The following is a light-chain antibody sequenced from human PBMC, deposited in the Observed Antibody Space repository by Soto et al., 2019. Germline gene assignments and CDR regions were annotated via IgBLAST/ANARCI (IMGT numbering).Light chain of an antibody. J-gene: IGKJ4*01. CDR2: GAS. CDR1: QSVRSN. CDR3: QQYDKWPLT. Sequence: ELVLTQSPGTLSLSPGERATLSCRASQSVRSNLAWSQQKPGQATRLLIFGASTRDTGIPNRVSGGGSGTDVTLTISSLQSEDFGLYFCQQYDKWPLTFGGGTKVDIK. V-gene: IGKV3D-15*01.